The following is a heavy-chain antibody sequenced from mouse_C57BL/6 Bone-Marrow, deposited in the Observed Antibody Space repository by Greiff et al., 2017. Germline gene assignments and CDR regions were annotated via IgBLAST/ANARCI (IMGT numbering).Heavy chain of an antibody. D-gene: IGHD2-4*01. CDR2: ISDGGSYT. CDR1: GFTFSSYA. V-gene: IGHV5-4*03. J-gene: IGHJ4*01. CDR3: ARGGYDYPFYAMDY. Sequence: EVKLMESGGGLVKPGGSLKLSCAASGFTFSSYAMSWVRQTPEKRLEWVATISDGGSYTYYPDNVKGRFTISRDNAKNNLYLQMSHLKSEDTAMYYCARGGYDYPFYAMDYWGQGTSVTVSS.